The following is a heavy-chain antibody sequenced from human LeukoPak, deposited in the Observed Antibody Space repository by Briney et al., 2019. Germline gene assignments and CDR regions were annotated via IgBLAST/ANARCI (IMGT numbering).Heavy chain of an antibody. Sequence: SETLSLTCTVSGGSISSGGYYWSWIRQHPGEGLEWIGYIYYSGSTYYNPSLKSRVTISVDTSKNQFSLKLSSVTAADTAVYYCARAGVEYYDFWSGYNQKYYFDYWGQGTLVTVSS. CDR1: GGSISSGGYY. CDR2: IYYSGST. CDR3: ARAGVEYYDFWSGYNQKYYFDY. D-gene: IGHD3-3*01. J-gene: IGHJ4*02. V-gene: IGHV4-31*03.